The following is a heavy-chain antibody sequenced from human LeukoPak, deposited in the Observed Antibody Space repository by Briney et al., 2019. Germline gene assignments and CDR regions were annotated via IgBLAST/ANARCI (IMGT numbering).Heavy chain of an antibody. CDR3: ARAMPGFDL. CDR2: ISSTTDSYI. Sequence: GESLRLSCAASGFTFSSFAMHWVRQAPGKGLEWVSCISSTTDSYIHYADSVKGRFTISRDNAKNSLYLQMNSLRGEDTAVYYCARAMPGFDLWGQGTMVTVSS. CDR1: GFTFSSFA. J-gene: IGHJ3*01. V-gene: IGHV3-21*01. D-gene: IGHD2-2*01.